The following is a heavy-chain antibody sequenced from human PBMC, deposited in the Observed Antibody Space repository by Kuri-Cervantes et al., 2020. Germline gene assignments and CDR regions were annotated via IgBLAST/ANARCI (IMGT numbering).Heavy chain of an antibody. CDR1: GGSISSGGYY. J-gene: IGHJ4*02. CDR2: IYYSRSS. Sequence: SETLSLTCTVSGGSISSGGYYWVWIRQPPGKGLEWIGSIYYSRSSYYNPSLKSRDTISVDRSKNQFSLKLSSVTAADTAVYYCARVYTGWAAAGRRSYFDYWGQGTLVTVSS. CDR3: ARVYTGWAAAGRRSYFDY. D-gene: IGHD6-13*01. V-gene: IGHV4-39*07.